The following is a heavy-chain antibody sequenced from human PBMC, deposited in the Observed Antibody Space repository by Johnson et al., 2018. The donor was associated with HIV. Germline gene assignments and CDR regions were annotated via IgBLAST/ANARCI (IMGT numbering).Heavy chain of an antibody. J-gene: IGHJ3*02. D-gene: IGHD2-2*01. V-gene: IGHV3-30*03. CDR1: GFTFSSYG. Sequence: QEQLVESGGGVVQPGRSLRLSCAASGFTFSSYGMHWVRQAPGKGLEWVAVISYDGRNKYYADSVKGRFTISRDNSKNTLYLQMNSLRAEDTAVYYCARGEYQLLSGGFAFDIWGQGTMVTVSS. CDR2: ISYDGRNK. CDR3: ARGEYQLLSGGFAFDI.